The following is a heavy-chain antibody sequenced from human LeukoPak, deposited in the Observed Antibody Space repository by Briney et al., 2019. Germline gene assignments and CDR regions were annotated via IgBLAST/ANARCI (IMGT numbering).Heavy chain of an antibody. D-gene: IGHD2-15*01. Sequence: ASVKVSCKASGYTFTSCDINWVRQATGQGLEWMGWMNPNSGNTGYAQKFQGRVTMTRNTSISTAYMELSSLRSEDTAVYYCARTALSHCSGGSCYSYYFDYWGQGTLVTVSS. CDR1: GYTFTSCD. CDR2: MNPNSGNT. J-gene: IGHJ4*02. V-gene: IGHV1-8*01. CDR3: ARTALSHCSGGSCYSYYFDY.